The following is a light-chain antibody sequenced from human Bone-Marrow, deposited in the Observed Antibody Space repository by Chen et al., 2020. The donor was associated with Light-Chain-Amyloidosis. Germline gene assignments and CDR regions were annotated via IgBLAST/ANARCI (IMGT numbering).Light chain of an antibody. CDR3: QSADSSGTYEVI. V-gene: IGLV3-25*03. Sequence: SYDLTQPPSVSVSPGQTAMITCSGDDLPTKYAYWYQQKPGQAPMLVIHRDTERPSGISERFSGSSSGTTATLTISGVQAEDEADYHCQSADSSGTYEVIFGGGTKLTVL. J-gene: IGLJ2*01. CDR1: DLPTKY. CDR2: RDT.